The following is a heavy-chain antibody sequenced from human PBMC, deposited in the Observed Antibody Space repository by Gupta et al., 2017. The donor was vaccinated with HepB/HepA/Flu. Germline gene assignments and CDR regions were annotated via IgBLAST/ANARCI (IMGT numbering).Heavy chain of an antibody. J-gene: IGHJ4*02. CDR2: ISSKTHGGTT. CDR3: VTDKWDDSGSWAY. CDR1: GFTFTTAW. Sequence: EVQVVESGGGLIKPGGSLRLSCATSGFTFTTAWMGWVRQTPGKGLEWVGRISSKTHGGTTDDAAPMKGRFTISRDDSKNTVFLQMNSLKTEDTAVYHCVTDKWDDSGSWAYWGQGTLVTVS. V-gene: IGHV3-15*01. D-gene: IGHD3-10*01.